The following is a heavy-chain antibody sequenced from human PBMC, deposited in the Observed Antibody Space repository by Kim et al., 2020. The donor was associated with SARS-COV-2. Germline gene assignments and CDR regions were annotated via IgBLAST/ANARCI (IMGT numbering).Heavy chain of an antibody. Sequence: NQYYADSVKGRFTISRENSKNVLNLQMNGLGPEDTAGYYCAKDWSPFDYWGQGTLVTVSS. J-gene: IGHJ4*02. CDR3: AKDWSPFDY. V-gene: IGHV3-30*02. CDR2: NQ.